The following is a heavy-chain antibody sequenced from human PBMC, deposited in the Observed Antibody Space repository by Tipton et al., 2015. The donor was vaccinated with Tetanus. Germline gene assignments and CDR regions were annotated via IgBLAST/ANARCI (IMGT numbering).Heavy chain of an antibody. CDR1: GGSLRSGDHY. D-gene: IGHD3-16*01. CDR2: ISSSGST. V-gene: IGHV4-61*08. J-gene: IGHJ4*02. Sequence: TLSLTCTVPGGSLRSGDHYWSWIRQPPGRGLEWLAYISSSGSTNSNYSLKSRITISRDTSKNQFSLKLASVTAADTAMYFCTRIVRMGDFSFFDSWGLGTLVTVSS. CDR3: TRIVRMGDFSFFDS.